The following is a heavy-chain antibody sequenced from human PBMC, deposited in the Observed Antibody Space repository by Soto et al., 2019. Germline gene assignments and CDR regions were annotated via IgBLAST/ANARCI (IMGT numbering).Heavy chain of an antibody. V-gene: IGHV4-30-4*01. D-gene: IGHD3-3*01. J-gene: IGHJ6*02. CDR3: ARALPSSGYYTQYYYYGMDV. Sequence: SETLSLTCTVSGGSISSGDYYWSWIRQPPGKGLEWIGYIYYSGSTYYNPSLKSRVTISVDTSKNQFSLKLSSVTAADTAVYYCARALPSSGYYTQYYYYGMDVWGQGTTVTVSS. CDR1: GGSISSGDYY. CDR2: IYYSGST.